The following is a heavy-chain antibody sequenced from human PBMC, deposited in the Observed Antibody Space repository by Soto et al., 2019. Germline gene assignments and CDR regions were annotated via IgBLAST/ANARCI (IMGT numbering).Heavy chain of an antibody. V-gene: IGHV4-59*08. CDR2: IYYSGST. Sequence: QVQLQESGPGLVKPSETLSLTCTVSYGSISSYYWSWIRQPPGKGLEWIGYIYYSGSTNYNHSLKCRVPLYVDPSKNTLPRTLSSLTAADTAVHYCALQGPYGMDVWGQGTTVTVSS. CDR1: YGSISSYY. CDR3: ALQGPYGMDV. J-gene: IGHJ6*02.